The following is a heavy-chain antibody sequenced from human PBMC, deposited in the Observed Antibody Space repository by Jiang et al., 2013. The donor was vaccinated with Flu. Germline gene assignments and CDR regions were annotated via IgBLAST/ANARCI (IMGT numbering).Heavy chain of an antibody. CDR1: GYTFTSYY. J-gene: IGHJ5*02. CDR3: ARHATIDSSGNWFDP. D-gene: IGHD3-22*01. Sequence: AEVKKPGASVKVSCKASGYTFTSYYMHWVRQAPGQGLEWMGIINPSGGSTSYAQKFQGRVTMTRDTSTSTVYMELSSLRSEDTAVYYCARHATIDSSGNWFDPWGQGTLVTVSS. CDR2: INPSGGST. V-gene: IGHV1-46*01.